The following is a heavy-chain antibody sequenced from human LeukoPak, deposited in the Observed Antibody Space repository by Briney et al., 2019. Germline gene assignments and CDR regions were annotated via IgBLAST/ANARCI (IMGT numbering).Heavy chain of an antibody. V-gene: IGHV4-34*01. Sequence: SETLSLTCAVYGGSFSGYYWSWIRQPPGKGLEWIGEINHSGSTNYNPSLKSRVTISVDTSKNQFSLKLSSVTAADTAVYHCARGAIITIFGVARPFDYWGQGTLVTVSS. J-gene: IGHJ4*02. CDR3: ARGAIITIFGVARPFDY. D-gene: IGHD3-3*01. CDR1: GGSFSGYY. CDR2: INHSGST.